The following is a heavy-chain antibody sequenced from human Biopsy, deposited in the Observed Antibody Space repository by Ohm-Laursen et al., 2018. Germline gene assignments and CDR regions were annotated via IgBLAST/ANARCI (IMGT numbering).Heavy chain of an antibody. Sequence: SLRLSCAASGFRFADYAMQWVRQAPGKGLEWVSGISWSSGTIGYADSVKGRFTVSRDNAKNSLFLQMNSLRVEDTALYYCVKSAYSSGYWEASDYWGQGTLVTVSS. CDR1: GFRFADYA. CDR3: VKSAYSSGYWEASDY. D-gene: IGHD6-19*01. V-gene: IGHV3-9*01. CDR2: ISWSSGTI. J-gene: IGHJ4*02.